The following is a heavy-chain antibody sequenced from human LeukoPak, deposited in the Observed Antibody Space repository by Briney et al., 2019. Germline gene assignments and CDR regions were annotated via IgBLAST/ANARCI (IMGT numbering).Heavy chain of an antibody. CDR3: ARARIAAAGIGIDY. CDR2: INSNRGGT. Sequence: ASVKVSCKASGYTFTGYYMHWVGQARGQGREWMAWINSNRGGTNYAQKFRGRVTITRQTPISTAYMALSRLASDHTAGCFCARARIAAAGIGIDYWGQGTLVTVSS. J-gene: IGHJ4*02. V-gene: IGHV1-2*02. D-gene: IGHD6-13*01. CDR1: GYTFTGYY.